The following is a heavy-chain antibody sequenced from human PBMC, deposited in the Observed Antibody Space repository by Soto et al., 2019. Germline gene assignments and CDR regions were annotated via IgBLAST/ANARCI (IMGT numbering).Heavy chain of an antibody. Sequence: GGSLRLSCAASGFTFSSYSMNWVRQAPGKGLEWVSYISSSSSTIYYADSVKGRFTISRDNAKNSLYLQMNSLRDEDTAVYYCARDGVSYYYVSGSYPPALDSWAQGNLVTVSS. CDR2: ISSSSSTI. D-gene: IGHD3-10*01. V-gene: IGHV3-48*02. J-gene: IGHJ4*02. CDR3: ARDGVSYYYVSGSYPPALDS. CDR1: GFTFSSYS.